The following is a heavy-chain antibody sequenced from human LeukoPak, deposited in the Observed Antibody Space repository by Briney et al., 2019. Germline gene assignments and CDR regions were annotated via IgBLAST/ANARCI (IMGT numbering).Heavy chain of an antibody. D-gene: IGHD2-15*01. CDR2: ISYGGSNK. CDR1: GFTFSSYG. V-gene: IGHV3-30*18. Sequence: GRSLRLSCAASGFTFSSYGMHWVRQAPGKGLEWVAVISYGGSNKFYADSVKGRFTISRDNSKNTLYLQMNSLRAEDTAVYYCAKDVGMIGYCSGGSCYAIDYWGQGTLVTVPS. CDR3: AKDVGMIGYCSGGSCYAIDY. J-gene: IGHJ4*02.